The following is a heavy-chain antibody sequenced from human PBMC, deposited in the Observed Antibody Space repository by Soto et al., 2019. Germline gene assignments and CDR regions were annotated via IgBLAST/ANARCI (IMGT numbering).Heavy chain of an antibody. Sequence: QAQLQQWGTGLLKPSETLSPTCAVYGGSLSGNYWGWIRQLPGKGLEWIGETHHSGSTAYNPSLKSRVTISVDTSRNQFSLKLNSVTAADTAVYYCARTTAAIHLNYWSQGTLVTVSS. V-gene: IGHV4-34*01. CDR2: THHSGST. D-gene: IGHD2-21*02. J-gene: IGHJ4*02. CDR3: ARTTAAIHLNY. CDR1: GGSLSGNY.